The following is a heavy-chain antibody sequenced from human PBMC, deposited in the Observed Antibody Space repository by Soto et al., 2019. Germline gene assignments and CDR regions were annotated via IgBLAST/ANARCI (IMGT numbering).Heavy chain of an antibody. Sequence: KPSETLSLTCTVSGGSISSYYWSWIRQPPGKGLEWIGYIYYSGSTNYNPSLKSRVTISVDTSKNQFSLKLSSVTAADTAVYYCAREKGLADAFDIWGQGTMVTVSS. J-gene: IGHJ3*02. CDR2: IYYSGST. V-gene: IGHV4-59*01. CDR1: GGSISSYY. CDR3: AREKGLADAFDI.